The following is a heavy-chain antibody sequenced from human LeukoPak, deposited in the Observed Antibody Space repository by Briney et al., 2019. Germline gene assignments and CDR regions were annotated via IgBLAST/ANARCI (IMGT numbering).Heavy chain of an antibody. CDR2: ISSSSSTI. CDR1: GMTFSNHW. V-gene: IGHV3-48*02. J-gene: IGHJ4*02. D-gene: IGHD4-17*01. Sequence: GGSLRLSCAASGMTFSNHWMHWVRQAPGKGLEWVPYISSSSSTIYYADSVKGRFTISRDNAKNSLYLQMNSLRDEDTAVYYCARDYHGDYSFDYWGQGTLVTVSS. CDR3: ARDYHGDYSFDY.